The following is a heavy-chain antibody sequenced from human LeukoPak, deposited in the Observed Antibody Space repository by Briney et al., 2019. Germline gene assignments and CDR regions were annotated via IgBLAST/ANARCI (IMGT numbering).Heavy chain of an antibody. D-gene: IGHD2-8*01. CDR2: ISYDGSNK. CDR3: AKEYCSNSVCHSLDF. V-gene: IGHV3-30*18. J-gene: IGHJ4*02. Sequence: GGSLRLSCAASGFTFSSSGMHWVRQAPGKGLEWVAVISYDGSNKYYADSVKGRFTFSRDNSKNTLYLQMNSLRAEDTAVYYCAKEYCSNSVCHSLDFWGQGTLVTVSS. CDR1: GFTFSSSG.